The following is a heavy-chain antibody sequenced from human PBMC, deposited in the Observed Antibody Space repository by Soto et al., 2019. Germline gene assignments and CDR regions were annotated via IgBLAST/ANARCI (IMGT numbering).Heavy chain of an antibody. CDR2: INHSGST. CDR1: GGSFSGYY. V-gene: IGHV4-34*01. J-gene: IGHJ6*02. Sequence: SETLSLTSAIYGGSFSGYYCSWIRQPPGKGLEWIGEINHSGSTNYNPSLKSRVTTSVDTSKNQFSLKLSSVTAADTAVYYCARVPHCTNGVCYSYMDVWGQGTTVTVSS. D-gene: IGHD2-8*01. CDR3: ARVPHCTNGVCYSYMDV.